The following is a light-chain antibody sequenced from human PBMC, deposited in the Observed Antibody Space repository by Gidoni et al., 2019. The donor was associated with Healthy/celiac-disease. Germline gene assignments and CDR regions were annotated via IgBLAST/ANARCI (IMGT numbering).Light chain of an antibody. CDR2: DVS. V-gene: IGLV2-14*03. J-gene: IGLJ2*01. CDR3: SSYTSSSTLVV. Sequence: QSALTQPASVSGSPGQSITISCTGTSSDVGGYNYVSWYQQHPGKAPKIMIYDVSNRPSGVSNRFSGPKFGQPAPLNISGLQAEDEADYYCSSYTSSSTLVVFGGGTKLTVL. CDR1: SSDVGGYNY.